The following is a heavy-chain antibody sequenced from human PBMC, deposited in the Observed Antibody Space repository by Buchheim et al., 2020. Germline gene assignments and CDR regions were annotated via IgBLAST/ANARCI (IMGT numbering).Heavy chain of an antibody. CDR1: GFTFSSYA. Sequence: EVQLLESGGGLVQPGGSLRLSCAASGFTFSSYAMSWVRQAPGKGLEWVSAISGSGGSPYYADSVKGRLTISRDNSKNTLYLQMNSLRAEDTAVYYCAKDPEIAAAGTPSGFDYWGQGTL. CDR3: AKDPEIAAAGTPSGFDY. J-gene: IGHJ4*02. CDR2: ISGSGGSP. D-gene: IGHD6-13*01. V-gene: IGHV3-23*01.